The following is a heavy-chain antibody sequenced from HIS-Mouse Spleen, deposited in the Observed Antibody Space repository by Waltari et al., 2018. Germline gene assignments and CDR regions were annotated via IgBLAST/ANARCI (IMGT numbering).Heavy chain of an antibody. D-gene: IGHD6-13*01. CDR2: ICSSGRT. CDR3: AREIPYSSSWYDWYFDL. V-gene: IGHV4-39*07. CDR1: GGSISSSSYY. J-gene: IGHJ2*01. Sequence: QLQLQESGPGLVKPSETLSLTCTVSGGSISSSSYYWGWIRQPPGQGLEWIGRICSSGRTYYNPSLKSRVTISVDTSKNQFSLKLSSVTAADTAVYYCAREIPYSSSWYDWYFDLWGRGTLVTVAS.